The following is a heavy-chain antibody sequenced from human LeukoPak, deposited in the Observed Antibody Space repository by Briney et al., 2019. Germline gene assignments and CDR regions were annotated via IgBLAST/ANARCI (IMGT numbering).Heavy chain of an antibody. Sequence: PSETLSLTCTVSGGSISSYYWGWIRQPPGKGLEWIGFMYYSGSTNYNPSLKSRVTISVDTSKNQFSLKLNSVTAADTAVYYCARVAYCSGGSCYPDYWGQGTLVTVSS. CDR3: ARVAYCSGGSCYPDY. J-gene: IGHJ4*02. CDR1: GGSISSYY. D-gene: IGHD2-15*01. CDR2: MYYSGST. V-gene: IGHV4-59*01.